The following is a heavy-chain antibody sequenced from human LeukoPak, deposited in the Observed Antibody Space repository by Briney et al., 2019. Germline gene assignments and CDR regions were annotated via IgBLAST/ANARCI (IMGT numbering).Heavy chain of an antibody. CDR2: ISYDGSNK. V-gene: IGHV3-30*18. CDR3: AKVGNSWDFDY. Sequence: GRSLRLSCAASGFTFSSYAMHWVRQAPGKGLEWVALISYDGSNKYYADSVKGRFTTSRDNSKNTLYLQMNSLRGEDTAVYYCAKVGNSWDFDYWGQGTLVTVSS. CDR1: GFTFSSYA. J-gene: IGHJ4*02. D-gene: IGHD6-13*01.